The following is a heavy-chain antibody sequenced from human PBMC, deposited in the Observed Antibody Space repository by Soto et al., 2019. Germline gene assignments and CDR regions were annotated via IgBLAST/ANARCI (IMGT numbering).Heavy chain of an antibody. V-gene: IGHV5-51*01. D-gene: IGHD4-17*01. CDR2: IYPGDSDT. CDR3: ARLKTVTTLADAFDI. Sequence: LGESLKISCKGSGYSFTSYWIGWVRQMPGKGLEWMGIIYPGDSDTRYSPSFQGQVTISADKSISTAYLQWSSLKASDTAMYYCARLKTVTTLADAFDIWGQGTMVTVSS. J-gene: IGHJ3*02. CDR1: GYSFTSYW.